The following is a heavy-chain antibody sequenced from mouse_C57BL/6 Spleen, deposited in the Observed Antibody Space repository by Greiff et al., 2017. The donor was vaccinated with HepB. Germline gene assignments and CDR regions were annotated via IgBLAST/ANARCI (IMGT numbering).Heavy chain of an antibody. CDR2: IYPGDGDT. V-gene: IGHV1-82*01. CDR3: AKFEIYYYYFYAMGC. Sequence: VQLVESGPELVKPGASVKISCKASGYAFSSSWMNWVKQRPGKGLEWIGRIYPGDGDTNYNGKFKGKATLTADKSSSTAYMQLSSLTSEDSAVYFGAKFEIYYYYFYAMGCWGKVATVTVAT. J-gene: IGHJ4*01. CDR1: GYAFSSSW. D-gene: IGHD1-1*01.